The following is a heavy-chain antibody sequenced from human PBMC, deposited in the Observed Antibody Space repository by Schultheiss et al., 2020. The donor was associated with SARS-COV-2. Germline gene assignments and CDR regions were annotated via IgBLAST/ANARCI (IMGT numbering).Heavy chain of an antibody. CDR2: ISYDGSDK. CDR1: GFTFSNYG. Sequence: GESLKISCAASGFTFSNYGMHWVRQAPGKGLECVAVISYDGSDKYYADSVKGRFTISRDNSKNTLYLQMNSLRTEDTAVYYCAKSSFHCSGGSCPLDYWGQGTLVTVSS. D-gene: IGHD2-15*01. J-gene: IGHJ4*02. V-gene: IGHV3-30*18. CDR3: AKSSFHCSGGSCPLDY.